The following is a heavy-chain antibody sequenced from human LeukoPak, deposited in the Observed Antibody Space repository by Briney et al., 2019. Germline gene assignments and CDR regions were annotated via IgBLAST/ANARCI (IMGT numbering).Heavy chain of an antibody. V-gene: IGHV1-69*13. J-gene: IGHJ5*02. D-gene: IGHD2-2*01. Sequence: SVKVSCKASGGTFSSYAISWVRQAPGQGLEWMGGIIPIFGTANYAQKFQGRVTITADESTSTAYMELSSLRSEDTAVHYCARSIVVVPAAIEPYNWFDPWGQGTLVTVSS. CDR1: GGTFSSYA. CDR2: IIPIFGTA. CDR3: ARSIVVVPAAIEPYNWFDP.